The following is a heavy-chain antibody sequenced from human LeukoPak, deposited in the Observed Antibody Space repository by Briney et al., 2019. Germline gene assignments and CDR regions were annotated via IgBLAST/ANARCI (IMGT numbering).Heavy chain of an antibody. J-gene: IGHJ6*02. Sequence: GGSLRLSCAASGFTFSSYWMTWVRQAPGKGLEWVSGISWNSGSIGYADSVKGRFTISRDNAKNSLYLQMNSLRAEDTALYYCAKVSHKYYYYYGMDVWGQGTTVTVSS. CDR1: GFTFSSYW. CDR2: ISWNSGSI. CDR3: AKVSHKYYYYYGMDV. V-gene: IGHV3-9*01.